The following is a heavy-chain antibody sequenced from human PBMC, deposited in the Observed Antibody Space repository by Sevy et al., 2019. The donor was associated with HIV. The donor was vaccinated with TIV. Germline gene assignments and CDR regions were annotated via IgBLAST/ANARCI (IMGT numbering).Heavy chain of an antibody. CDR1: GFTFSTYA. CDR3: GKGYCSGGTCPRDYYYYGMDV. V-gene: IGHV3-23*01. D-gene: IGHD2-15*01. CDR2: IGGSGRYT. J-gene: IGHJ6*02. Sequence: GGSLRLSCAPSGFTFSTYAMNWVRQAPGKGLEWVSSIGGSGRYTYYADSVEGRFTISRDNSKNMLYLQMNSLRVADTAVYYCGKGYCSGGTCPRDYYYYGMDVWGQGTTVTVSS.